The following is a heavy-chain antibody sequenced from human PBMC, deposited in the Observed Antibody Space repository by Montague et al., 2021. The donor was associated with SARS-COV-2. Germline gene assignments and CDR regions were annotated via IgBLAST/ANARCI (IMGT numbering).Heavy chain of an antibody. CDR3: AKHVDPCGDHCRKWYFDL. CDR2: ISYSWRT. Sequence: SETLSLTCTVSGASITTDIFYWGWVRQPPGKGLEWIGCISYSWRTYYNPSLKSRVTMPVDPSKNQFSLGLISLTATDTAMYYCAKHVDPCGDHCRKWYFDLWGRGSLGTGAS. D-gene: IGHD2-21*02. V-gene: IGHV4-39*01. CDR1: GASITTDIFY. J-gene: IGHJ2*01.